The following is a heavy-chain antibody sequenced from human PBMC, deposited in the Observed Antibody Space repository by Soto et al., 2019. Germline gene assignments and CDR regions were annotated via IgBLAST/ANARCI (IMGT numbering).Heavy chain of an antibody. CDR2: IYYSGST. V-gene: IGHV4-59*01. Sequence: PSETLSLTCTVSGGSISSYSWSWIRQPPGRGLEWIGYIYYSGSTNYNPSLKSRVTISVGTSKNQFSLKLSSVTAADTAVYYCARRYGGNFDYWGQGTLVTVSS. CDR1: GGSISSYS. J-gene: IGHJ4*02. CDR3: ARRYGGNFDY. D-gene: IGHD1-26*01.